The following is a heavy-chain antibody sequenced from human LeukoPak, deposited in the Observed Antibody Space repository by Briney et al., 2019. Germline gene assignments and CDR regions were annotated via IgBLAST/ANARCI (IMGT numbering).Heavy chain of an antibody. Sequence: SETLSLTCTVSGGSISGYYWSWIRQPPGKGLEWIGYIYYTGSTNYNPSLKSRVTISVDTSKKQSSLKLSSVTAADTAVYYCARDGYYDNYFDFWGQGTLVTVSS. CDR1: GGSISGYY. CDR3: ARDGYYDNYFDF. CDR2: IYYTGST. D-gene: IGHD3-22*01. J-gene: IGHJ4*02. V-gene: IGHV4-59*01.